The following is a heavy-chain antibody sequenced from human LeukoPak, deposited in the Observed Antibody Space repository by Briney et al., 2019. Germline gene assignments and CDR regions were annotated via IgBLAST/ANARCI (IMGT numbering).Heavy chain of an antibody. CDR2: INPNSGGT. Sequence: ASVKVSCKASGYTFTGYYMHWVRQAPGQGLEWMGWINPNSGGTNYAQKFQGRVTMTRDTSISTAYMELSRLRSDDTAVYYCARGSWELLGRDAFDIWGQGTMVTVSS. CDR3: ARGSWELLGRDAFDI. CDR1: GYTFTGYY. J-gene: IGHJ3*02. V-gene: IGHV1-2*02. D-gene: IGHD1-26*01.